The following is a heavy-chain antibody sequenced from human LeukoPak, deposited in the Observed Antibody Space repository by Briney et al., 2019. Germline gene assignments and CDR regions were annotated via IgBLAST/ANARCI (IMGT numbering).Heavy chain of an antibody. V-gene: IGHV3-53*01. D-gene: IGHD3-16*01. CDR2: IFSVGNT. Sequence: PGGSLRLSCGASGFTVSNHHMSWVRQTPGKGLEWVSVIFSVGNTYYTDSVKGRFTISRDNSKNTLYLQVNRLRAEGTAVYYCARDGGWPGYFDIWGQGTMVTVSS. CDR1: GFTVSNHH. J-gene: IGHJ3*02. CDR3: ARDGGWPGYFDI.